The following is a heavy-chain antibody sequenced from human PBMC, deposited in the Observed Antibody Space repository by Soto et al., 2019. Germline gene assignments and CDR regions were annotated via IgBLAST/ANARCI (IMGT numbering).Heavy chain of an antibody. V-gene: IGHV1-8*01. CDR1: GYTLTNFD. CDR2: MDPKSGNE. J-gene: IGHJ4*02. Sequence: GASVKVSCKASGYTLTNFDISWVRQATGQGLEWMGWMDPKSGNEDYEQKFQGRLTLTRNTSISKTYMELTSLTSDDTAVYYCASARGWRHXWGQGTLVTVSX. CDR3: ASARGWRHX. D-gene: IGHD6-19*01.